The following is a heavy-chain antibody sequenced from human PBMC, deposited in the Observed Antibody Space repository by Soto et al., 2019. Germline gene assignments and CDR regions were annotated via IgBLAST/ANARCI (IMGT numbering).Heavy chain of an antibody. J-gene: IGHJ5*02. CDR1: GFTFSRYV. D-gene: IGHD3-22*01. CDR2: ISGSGYST. Sequence: QLLESGGGLVQPGGSLRLSCAASGFTFSRYVMSWVRQAPGRGLEWVSAISGSGYSTYYADSVKDRFTISRDNSKNTLYLYMNSLSAEDTAIYYCAKDGETDYYDSTGYYYPWGQGTVVTVSS. V-gene: IGHV3-23*01. CDR3: AKDGETDYYDSTGYYYP.